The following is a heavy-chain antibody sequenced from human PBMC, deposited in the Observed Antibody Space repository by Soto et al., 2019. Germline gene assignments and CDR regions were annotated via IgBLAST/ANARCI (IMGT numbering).Heavy chain of an antibody. CDR3: AIGGSYYYDSSGYFDY. Sequence: SETLSLTCTVSGGSISSYYWSWIRQPPGKGLEWIGYIYYSGSTNYNPSLKSRVTISVDTSKNQFSLKLSSVTAADTAVYYCAIGGSYYYDSSGYFDYWGQGTLVTVSS. D-gene: IGHD3-22*01. V-gene: IGHV4-59*01. CDR2: IYYSGST. J-gene: IGHJ4*02. CDR1: GGSISSYY.